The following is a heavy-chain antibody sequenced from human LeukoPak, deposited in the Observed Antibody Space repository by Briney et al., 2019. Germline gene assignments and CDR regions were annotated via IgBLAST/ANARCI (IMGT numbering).Heavy chain of an antibody. D-gene: IGHD5-12*01. CDR2: INPNSGGT. V-gene: IGHV1-2*02. CDR1: GYTFTGYY. CDR3: ARGRRGYSGYDGMVDY. Sequence: ASVKVSCKASGYTFTGYYMHWVRQAPGQGLEWMGWINPNSGGTNYAQKFQGRVTMTRDTSISTAYMELSSLRSEDTAVYYCARGRRGYSGYDGMVDYWGQGTLVTVSS. J-gene: IGHJ4*02.